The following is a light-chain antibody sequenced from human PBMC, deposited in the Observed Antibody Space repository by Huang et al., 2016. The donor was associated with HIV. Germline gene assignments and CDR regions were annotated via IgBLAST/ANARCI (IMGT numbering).Light chain of an antibody. V-gene: IGKV4-1*01. CDR3: QQYYSSPPS. CDR2: LAS. J-gene: IGKJ4*01. CDR1: QSLLYSFNNNNY. Sequence: DIVMTQSPDSLAVSLGERATINCKSTQSLLYSFNNNNYLAWYQQKPGQPPKLLIYLASTRESGVPDRFSGSGSGTEFTLTISSLQAEDVAIYYCQQYYSSPPSFGGGTKVEIK.